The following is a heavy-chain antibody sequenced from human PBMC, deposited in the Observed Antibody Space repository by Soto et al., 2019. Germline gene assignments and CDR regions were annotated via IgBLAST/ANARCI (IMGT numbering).Heavy chain of an antibody. Sequence: QVQLQQWGAGLLKPSETLSLTCAVYGGSFSGYYWSWIRQPPGKGLEWIGEINHSGSTNYNPSLKSRVTISVDTSKNQFSLKLSPVTAADTAVYYCARGGIVVVPAAKRVDYWGQGTLVTVSS. CDR1: GGSFSGYY. D-gene: IGHD2-2*01. CDR3: ARGGIVVVPAAKRVDY. J-gene: IGHJ4*02. CDR2: INHSGST. V-gene: IGHV4-34*01.